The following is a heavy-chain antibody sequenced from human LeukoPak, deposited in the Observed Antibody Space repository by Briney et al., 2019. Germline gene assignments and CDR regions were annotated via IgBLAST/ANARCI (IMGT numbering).Heavy chain of an antibody. CDR3: ARAGIDSSGEFDY. CDR1: GGLFSEYY. CDR2: INHSGST. J-gene: IGHJ4*02. V-gene: IGHV4-34*01. D-gene: IGHD3-22*01. Sequence: SETLSLTCAVYGGLFSEYYWSWIRQPPGKGLEWIGEINHSGSTNYNPSLKSRATISVDTSKSQISLKLTSVTAADTAVYYCARAGIDSSGEFDYWGQGTLVTVSS.